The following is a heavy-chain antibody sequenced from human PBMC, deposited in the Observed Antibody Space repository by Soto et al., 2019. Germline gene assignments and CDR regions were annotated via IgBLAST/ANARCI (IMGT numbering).Heavy chain of an antibody. Sequence: ASVKVSCKTSGFTFTNSAVQWVRQARGQRLEWIGWIVAYSGNTNYAQKFQGRVTMTTDTSTSTAYMELRSLRSDDTAVYYCARDEYRIGPYGSGSFVAFDIWGQGTMVTVSS. J-gene: IGHJ3*02. CDR2: IVAYSGNT. V-gene: IGHV1-18*01. CDR1: GFTFTNSA. CDR3: ARDEYRIGPYGSGSFVAFDI. D-gene: IGHD3-10*01.